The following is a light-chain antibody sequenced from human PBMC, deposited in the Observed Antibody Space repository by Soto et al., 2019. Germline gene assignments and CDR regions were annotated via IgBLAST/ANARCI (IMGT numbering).Light chain of an antibody. CDR3: SSYTSSSAPCVV. Sequence: QSALTQPASVSGSPGQSITISCTGKSSDVGGYNYVSWYQQHPGKAPKLMIYDVSNRPSGVSNRFSGSKSGNTASLTISGLQAEDEADYYCSSYTSSSAPCVVFGGGTKLTVL. J-gene: IGLJ2*01. V-gene: IGLV2-14*01. CDR1: SSDVGGYNY. CDR2: DVS.